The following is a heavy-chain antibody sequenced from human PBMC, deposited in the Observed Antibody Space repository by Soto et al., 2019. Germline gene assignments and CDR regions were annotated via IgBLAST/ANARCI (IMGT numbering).Heavy chain of an antibody. V-gene: IGHV3-15*01. D-gene: IGHD5-18*01. CDR2: IKSKTDGGTT. Sequence: EVQVVESGGGLVKPGGSLRLSCAASGFTFSNAWMSWVRLAPGKGLEWVGCIKSKTDGGTTDYVAPVKGRFTISRDDSKDTLYLQMNSLKTEDTAVYYCTSSGYSYAYFRNWGQGTLVTVSS. J-gene: IGHJ4*02. CDR3: TSSGYSYAYFRN. CDR1: GFTFSNAW.